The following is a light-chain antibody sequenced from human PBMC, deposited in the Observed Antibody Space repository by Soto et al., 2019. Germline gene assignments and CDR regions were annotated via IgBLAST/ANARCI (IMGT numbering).Light chain of an antibody. Sequence: EIVLTQSPGTLSLSPGERATLSCRASQSVSSSYLAWYQQRPGQAPRLLIYGASSRATGIPDRFSGSGSGTDVTITISRLEPEDFAVYYCQQYGSSPLTFGGGTKVESK. CDR3: QQYGSSPLT. CDR2: GAS. CDR1: QSVSSSY. J-gene: IGKJ4*01. V-gene: IGKV3-20*01.